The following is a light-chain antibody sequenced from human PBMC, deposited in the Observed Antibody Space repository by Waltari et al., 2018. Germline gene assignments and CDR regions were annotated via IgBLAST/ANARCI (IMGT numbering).Light chain of an antibody. Sequence: DIQMTQSPSTVSASVGDRVTITCRASQSISTWLAWYQQKPGKAPKLLIYKASDLESGVPSRFSGSGSGTEFTLTISSLQPDDFATYYCQRYNTYPVTFGQGTKLDI. J-gene: IGKJ2*01. CDR3: QRYNTYPVT. CDR1: QSISTW. V-gene: IGKV1-5*03. CDR2: KAS.